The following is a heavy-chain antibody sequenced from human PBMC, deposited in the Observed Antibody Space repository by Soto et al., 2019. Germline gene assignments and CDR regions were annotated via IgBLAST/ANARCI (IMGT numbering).Heavy chain of an antibody. CDR2: ISAYNGNT. J-gene: IGHJ4*02. CDR1: GYTFTSYG. V-gene: IGHV1-18*01. Sequence: QVQLVQSGAEVKKPGASVKVSCKASGYTFTSYGISWVRQAPGQGLEWMGWISAYNGNTKYAQKLQGRVTMTADTSTRTDYMELRGLRSDDTAVYYCAREPNYFDYWGQGTLVTVSS. CDR3: AREPNYFDY.